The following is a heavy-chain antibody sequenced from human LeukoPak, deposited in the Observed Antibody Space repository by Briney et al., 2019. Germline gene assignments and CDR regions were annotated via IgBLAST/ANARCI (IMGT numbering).Heavy chain of an antibody. CDR3: ARDGGSRISDC. J-gene: IGHJ4*02. V-gene: IGHV3-7*01. CDR1: GFTSSTYW. D-gene: IGHD2-15*01. CDR2: IRQDGSEK. Sequence: PGGSLRLSCAASGFTSSTYWMSWVRQAPGKGLEWVANIRQDGSEKYYVDSVKGRFTISRDNAKNSLFLQMNSLRAEDTTVYYCARDGGSRISDCWGQGTLVILSS.